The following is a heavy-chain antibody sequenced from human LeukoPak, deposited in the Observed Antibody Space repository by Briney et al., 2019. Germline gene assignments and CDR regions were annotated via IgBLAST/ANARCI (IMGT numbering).Heavy chain of an antibody. J-gene: IGHJ6*03. CDR1: GGSISSYY. CDR2: IYPSGST. CDR3: ARSRGNYDFWSGYYFYYYYMDV. Sequence: SETLSLTCSLSGGSISSYYWSWIRQPARKGLEWIGRIYPSGSTNYNPSLKSRVTMSVDTSKNQFSLKLSSVTAAGTAVYYCARSRGNYDFWSGYYFYYYYMDVWGKGTTVTVSS. V-gene: IGHV4-4*07. D-gene: IGHD3-3*01.